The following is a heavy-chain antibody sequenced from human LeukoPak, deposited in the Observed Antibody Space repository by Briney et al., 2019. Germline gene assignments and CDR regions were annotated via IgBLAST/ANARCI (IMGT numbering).Heavy chain of an antibody. CDR2: INHSGST. V-gene: IGHV4-34*01. CDR3: ARDSYNWNVDAFDP. D-gene: IGHD1-20*01. Sequence: SETLSLTCAVYGGPFSGYYWSWIRQPPGKGLEWIGEINHSGSTDYNPSLKSRVIISIDKSKNHFSLKLTSVTAADTAIYYCARDSYNWNVDAFDPWGQGTLVTVSS. CDR1: GGPFSGYY. J-gene: IGHJ5*02.